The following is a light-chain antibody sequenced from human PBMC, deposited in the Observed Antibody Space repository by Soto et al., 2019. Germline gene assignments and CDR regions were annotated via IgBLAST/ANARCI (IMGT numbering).Light chain of an antibody. V-gene: IGKV1-9*01. CDR2: SAS. CDR3: QQLSRYPLT. Sequence: DIQFNQSPFLLSGSGRETSNNHFRARQALSHYLAWYQQKPGKAPDLLIYSASTLQSGVPSRFSGSGSETEFSLTIRALQPEDFATYYCQQLSRYPLTFGGGTKVE. J-gene: IGKJ4*01. CDR1: QALSHY.